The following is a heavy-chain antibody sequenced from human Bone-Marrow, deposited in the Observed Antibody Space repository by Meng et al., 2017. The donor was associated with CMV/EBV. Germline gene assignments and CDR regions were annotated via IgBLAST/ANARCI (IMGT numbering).Heavy chain of an antibody. J-gene: IGHJ4*02. D-gene: IGHD3-22*01. Sequence: ASVKVSCKTSGYTFTSYDINWVRQATGQGLEWMGWMNPYGGDTDYAQKFHGRVTLTRDTSISTAFMELSSLESDDTAVYYCARGIIGSSYYGSSGYYHFHYWGQGTPVTVSS. CDR2: MNPYGGDT. CDR1: GYTFTSYD. CDR3: ARGIIGSSYYGSSGYYHFHY. V-gene: IGHV1-8*01.